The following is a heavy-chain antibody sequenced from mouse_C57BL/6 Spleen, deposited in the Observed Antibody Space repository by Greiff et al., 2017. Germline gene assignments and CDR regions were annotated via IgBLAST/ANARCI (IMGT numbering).Heavy chain of an antibody. CDR3: ARPGTTVVADWDFDV. CDR2: ISSGSSTL. V-gene: IGHV5-17*01. Sequence: DVHLVESGGGLVKPGGSLKLSCAASGFTFSDYGMHWVRQPPEKGLEWVAYISSGSSTLYSADTVKGRFTISRDNDKNTLFLQMTILRCEDTAMYYCARPGTTVVADWDFDVWGTGTTVTVSS. J-gene: IGHJ1*03. CDR1: GFTFSDYG. D-gene: IGHD1-1*01.